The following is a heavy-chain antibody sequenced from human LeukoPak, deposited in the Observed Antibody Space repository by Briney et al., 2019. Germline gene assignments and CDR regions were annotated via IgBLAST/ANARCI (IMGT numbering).Heavy chain of an antibody. V-gene: IGHV4-59*01. CDR1: GGSISSYH. D-gene: IGHD2-2*01. CDR3: ARRRYCSSTSCPYAFDI. Sequence: SETLPLTCTVSGGSISSYHWSWIRQPPGKGLEWIGHIYYSGSTNYNPSLKSRVTISVDTSKNQFSLKLSSVTAADTAMYYCARRRYCSSTSCPYAFDIWGQGTMVSVSS. J-gene: IGHJ3*02. CDR2: IYYSGST.